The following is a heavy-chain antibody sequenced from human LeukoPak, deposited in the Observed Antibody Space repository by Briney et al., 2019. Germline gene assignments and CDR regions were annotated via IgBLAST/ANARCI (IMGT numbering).Heavy chain of an antibody. CDR2: ISYDESNK. Sequence: GGSLRLSCAASGFTFSSYSMNWVRQAPGKGLEWVAVISYDESNKYYADSVKGRFTISRDNGKNSLYLQMNSLRAEDTAVYYCARKYSGSYYFDYWGQGTLVTVSS. D-gene: IGHD1-26*01. CDR1: GFTFSSYS. J-gene: IGHJ4*02. V-gene: IGHV3-30*03. CDR3: ARKYSGSYYFDY.